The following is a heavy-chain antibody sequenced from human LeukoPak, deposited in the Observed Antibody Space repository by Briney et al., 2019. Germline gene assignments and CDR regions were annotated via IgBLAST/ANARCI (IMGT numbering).Heavy chain of an antibody. CDR3: ARQDIAVAGISLDY. D-gene: IGHD6-19*01. CDR1: GGSISSYY. CDR2: IYYSGST. V-gene: IGHV4-59*08. J-gene: IGHJ4*02. Sequence: PSETLSLTCTVSGGSISSYYWSWIRQPPGKGLEWIGYIYYSGSTNYNPSLKSRVTISVDTSKNQFSLKLSSVTAADTAVYYCARQDIAVAGISLDYWGQGTLVTVSS.